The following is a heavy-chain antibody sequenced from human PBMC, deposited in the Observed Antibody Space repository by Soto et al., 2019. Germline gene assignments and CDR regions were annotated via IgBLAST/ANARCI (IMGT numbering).Heavy chain of an antibody. CDR3: ARAQDYGAHFDY. D-gene: IGHD4-17*01. CDR1: GFTFSSYW. J-gene: IGHJ4*02. Sequence: DVQLVESGGGLVQPGGSLRLSCAASGFTFSSYWMSWVRQAPGKGLEWVANMKQDGSEKYYVDSVKGRFSISRDNAKNSLYLQMNSLRAEDTAVYYCARAQDYGAHFDYWGQGTLVTVSS. V-gene: IGHV3-7*02. CDR2: MKQDGSEK.